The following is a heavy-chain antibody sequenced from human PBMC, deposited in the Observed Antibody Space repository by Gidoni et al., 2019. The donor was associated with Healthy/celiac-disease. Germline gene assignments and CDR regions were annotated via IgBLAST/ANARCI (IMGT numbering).Heavy chain of an antibody. CDR1: SFSGYY. Sequence: SFSGYYWSWIRQPPGKGLEWIGEINHSGSTNYNPSLKSRVTISVDTSKNQFSLKLSSVTAADTAVYYCARDGYNFYYFDYWGQETLVTVSS. CDR2: INHSGST. J-gene: IGHJ4*02. V-gene: IGHV4-34*01. CDR3: ARDGYNFYYFDY. D-gene: IGHD5-12*01.